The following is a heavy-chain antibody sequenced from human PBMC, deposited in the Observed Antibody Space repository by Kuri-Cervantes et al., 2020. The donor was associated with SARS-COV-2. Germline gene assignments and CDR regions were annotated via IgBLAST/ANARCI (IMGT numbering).Heavy chain of an antibody. D-gene: IGHD3-3*01. V-gene: IGHV4-38-2*01. Sequence: SETLSLTCAVSGYSISSGYYWGWIRQPPGKGLEWIWSIYHSGSTYYNPSLKSRVTISVDTSKNQFSLKLSSVTAADTAVYYCARHSYDFWSGSEPFDYWGQGTLVTVSS. CDR2: IYHSGST. CDR3: ARHSYDFWSGSEPFDY. J-gene: IGHJ4*02. CDR1: GYSISSGYY.